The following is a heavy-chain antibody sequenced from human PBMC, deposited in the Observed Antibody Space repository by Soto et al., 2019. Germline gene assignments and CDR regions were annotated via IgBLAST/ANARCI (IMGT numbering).Heavy chain of an antibody. CDR2: IYHSGST. V-gene: IGHV4-38-2*01. CDR1: GYSISSGYY. CDR3: ARAPLYCSGGSCYSRQFDY. J-gene: IGHJ4*02. Sequence: ETLSLTCAVSGYSISSGYYWGCIRQPPGKGLEWIGSIYHSGSTYYNPSLKSRVTISVDTSKNQFSLKLSSVTAADTAVYYCARAPLYCSGGSCYSRQFDYWGQGTLVTVS. D-gene: IGHD2-15*01.